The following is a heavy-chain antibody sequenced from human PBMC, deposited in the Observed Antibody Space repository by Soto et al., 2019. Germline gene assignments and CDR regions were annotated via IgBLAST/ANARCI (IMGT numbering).Heavy chain of an antibody. CDR2: IIPIFGTV. Sequence: QVQLVQSGAEVKKPGSSVKVSCKASGGTFSSYAISWVRQAPGQGLEWMGGIIPIFGTVNYAQKFQGRVTITADKSTSTAYMELSSLRSEDTAVYYCATTLGYCSGGSCYPSYYYGMDVWGQGTTVTVSS. V-gene: IGHV1-69*06. CDR3: ATTLGYCSGGSCYPSYYYGMDV. CDR1: GGTFSSYA. J-gene: IGHJ6*02. D-gene: IGHD2-15*01.